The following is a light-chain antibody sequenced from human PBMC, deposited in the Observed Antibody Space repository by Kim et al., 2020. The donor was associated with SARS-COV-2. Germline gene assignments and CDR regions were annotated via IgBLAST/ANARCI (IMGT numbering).Light chain of an antibody. V-gene: IGLV1-47*01. CDR1: SSSIGSNY. Sequence: QSVLTQPPSASGTPGQRVTISCSGSSSSIGSNYVYWYQQFPGTAPKLLIYRNNQRPSGVPDRFSGSKSGTSASLAISGLRSEDEAHYYCAAWDDSLGVVFGGGTQVTVL. CDR2: RNN. J-gene: IGLJ2*01. CDR3: AAWDDSLGVV.